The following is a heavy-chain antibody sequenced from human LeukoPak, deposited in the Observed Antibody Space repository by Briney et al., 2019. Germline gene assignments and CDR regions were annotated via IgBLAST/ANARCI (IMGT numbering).Heavy chain of an antibody. V-gene: IGHV3-48*03. Sequence: PGGSLRLSCAASGFTLSSYEMNWVRQAPGKGLEWVSYIGSGGSSMYYADSVKGRFSISRDNANNLLYLQMNSLRAEDTAVYYCARDSFSDSSGSYAFDIWGQGTMVTVSS. CDR3: ARDSFSDSSGSYAFDI. D-gene: IGHD3-22*01. J-gene: IGHJ3*02. CDR1: GFTLSSYE. CDR2: IGSGGSSM.